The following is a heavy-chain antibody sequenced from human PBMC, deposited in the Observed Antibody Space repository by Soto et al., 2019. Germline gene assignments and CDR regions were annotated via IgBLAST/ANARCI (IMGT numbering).Heavy chain of an antibody. CDR2: MNPNTGNS. Sequence: QVQLVQSGAEVRKPGASVKVSCEASGYTFTSYDIYWVRQATGQGLESMGWMNPNTGNSGYAQKFQGRVTMTSDTSISTAHMELSSLRSEDTAVYYCARRAETNGWNGFGADKYYFDFWGQGSLVTVSS. CDR3: ARRAETNGWNGFGADKYYFDF. V-gene: IGHV1-8*01. CDR1: GYTFTSYD. J-gene: IGHJ4*02. D-gene: IGHD1-1*01.